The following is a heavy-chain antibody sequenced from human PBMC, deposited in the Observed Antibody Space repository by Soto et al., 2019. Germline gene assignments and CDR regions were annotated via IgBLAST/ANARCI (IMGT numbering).Heavy chain of an antibody. D-gene: IGHD2-2*01. Sequence: QVQLVQSGAEVKKPGASVKVSCKASGYTFTGYYMHWVRQAPGQGLEWMGWINPNSGGTNYAQKFQGWVSMTRDTSISTAYMGLSRLRSDDTAVYYCARVVPAADAYGYFVLWGRGTLVAVSS. CDR1: GYTFTGYY. V-gene: IGHV1-2*04. CDR2: INPNSGGT. J-gene: IGHJ2*01. CDR3: ARVVPAADAYGYFVL.